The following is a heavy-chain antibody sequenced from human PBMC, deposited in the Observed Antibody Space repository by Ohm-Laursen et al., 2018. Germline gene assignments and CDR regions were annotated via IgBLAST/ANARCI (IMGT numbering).Heavy chain of an antibody. J-gene: IGHJ4*02. CDR3: AKEYDYGDYHYPFFDY. CDR1: GFIFRNFG. Sequence: SLRLSCAASGFIFRNFGMHWVRQAPGKGLEWVAVISYDGSNKYYADSVKGRFTISRDNSKNTLYLQMNSLRAEDTAVYYCAKEYDYGDYHYPFFDYWGQGTLVTVSS. V-gene: IGHV3-30*18. CDR2: ISYDGSNK. D-gene: IGHD4-17*01.